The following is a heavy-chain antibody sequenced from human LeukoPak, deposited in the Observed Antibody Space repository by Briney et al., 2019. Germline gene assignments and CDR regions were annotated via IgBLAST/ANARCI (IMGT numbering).Heavy chain of an antibody. Sequence: ASVKVSCKASGYTFTSYGISWVRQAPGQGLEWMGWISAYNGNTNYAQKLQGRVTMTTDTSTSTAYMELRSLRSDDTAVYYCARDTEPGIAVAGTNYWGQGTLVTVSS. J-gene: IGHJ4*02. CDR1: GYTFTSYG. CDR2: ISAYNGNT. D-gene: IGHD6-19*01. V-gene: IGHV1-18*01. CDR3: ARDTEPGIAVAGTNY.